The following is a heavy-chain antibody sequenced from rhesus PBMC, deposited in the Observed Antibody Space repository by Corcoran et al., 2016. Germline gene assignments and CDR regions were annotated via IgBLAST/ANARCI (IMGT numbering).Heavy chain of an antibody. CDR3: ASGLNYGAPNFGLDS. J-gene: IGHJ6*01. CDR1: GDSIFSGYA. CDR2: IGG. V-gene: IGHV4-127*01. Sequence: QVQLKESGPGLVKPSETLSLTCTVSGDSIFSGYAWSWIRQPPGKGLAWIGYIGGYYNPPLKSLVTISKDTSKNQFSLNLASVTAANTAVYYCASGLNYGAPNFGLDSWGQGVVVTVSS. D-gene: IGHD1-26*01.